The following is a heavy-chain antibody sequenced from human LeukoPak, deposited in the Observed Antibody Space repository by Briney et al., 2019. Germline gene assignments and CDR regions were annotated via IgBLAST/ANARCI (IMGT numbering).Heavy chain of an antibody. J-gene: IGHJ4*02. CDR2: ISYDGSNK. D-gene: IGHD4-17*01. CDR1: GFTFSSYA. CDR3: ARDALHMTTVTRGEYYYFDY. V-gene: IGHV3-30-3*01. Sequence: GRSLRLSCAASGFTFSSYAMHWVRQAPGKGLEWVAVISYDGSNKYYADSVKGRFTISRDDSKNTLYLQMNSLRAEDTAVYYCARDALHMTTVTRGEYYYFDYWGQGPLVTVSS.